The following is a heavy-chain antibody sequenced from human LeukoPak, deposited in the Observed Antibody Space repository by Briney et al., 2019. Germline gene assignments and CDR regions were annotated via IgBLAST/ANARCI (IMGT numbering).Heavy chain of an antibody. CDR3: VSGYNYGYPFDS. J-gene: IGHJ4*02. CDR2: IYHSGST. V-gene: IGHV4-38-2*01. CDR1: RYSISSGYY. D-gene: IGHD5-18*01. Sequence: SETLSLTCAVSRYSISSGYYWGWIRQPPGKGLEWIGSIYHSGSTYYNPSLKSRVTISVDTSKNQFSLKMSSVTAADTAVYYCVSGYNYGYPFDSWGQGTLVTVSS.